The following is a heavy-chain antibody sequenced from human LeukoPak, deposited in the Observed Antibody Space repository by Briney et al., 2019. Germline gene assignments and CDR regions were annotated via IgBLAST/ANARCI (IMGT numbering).Heavy chain of an antibody. CDR2: IYYSGST. J-gene: IGHJ5*02. CDR1: GGSISSSSYY. CDR3: ARVNGGYCSGGSCYEDWFDP. Sequence: SETLSLTCTVSGGSISSSSYYWGWIRQPPGKGLEWIGSIYYSGSTYYNPSLKSRVTISVDTSKNQFSLKLSSVTAADTAVYYCARVNGGYCSGGSCYEDWFDPWGQGTLVTVSS. V-gene: IGHV4-39*07. D-gene: IGHD2-15*01.